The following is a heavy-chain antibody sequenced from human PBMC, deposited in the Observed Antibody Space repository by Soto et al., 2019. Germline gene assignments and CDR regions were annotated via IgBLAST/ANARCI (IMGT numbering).Heavy chain of an antibody. D-gene: IGHD2-2*01. CDR3: AKDRVIQLLPIWPDP. Sequence: GGSLRLSCAASGSSFSNYGMHWVRQAPGKGLEWVAFVSSDGSNKYYADSVKGRFTISRDNSKSTLYLQVDSLRVDDTAVYYCAKDRVIQLLPIWPDPWGQGTLVTVSS. CDR1: GSSFSNYG. CDR2: VSSDGSNK. J-gene: IGHJ5*02. V-gene: IGHV3-30*18.